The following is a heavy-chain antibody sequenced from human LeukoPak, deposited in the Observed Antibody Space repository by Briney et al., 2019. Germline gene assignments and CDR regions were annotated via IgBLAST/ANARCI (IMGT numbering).Heavy chain of an antibody. V-gene: IGHV5-51*01. Sequence: GESLKISCKGSGYNFTIYWIGWVRQMPGKGLEWMGIIYPGDSDTRYSPSFQGQVTISADKSISTAYLQWSSLKASDTAMYYCAIFDFLFGEIDNWFDPWGQGTQVTVSS. CDR2: IYPGDSDT. J-gene: IGHJ5*02. CDR3: AIFDFLFGEIDNWFDP. D-gene: IGHD3-16*01. CDR1: GYNFTIYW.